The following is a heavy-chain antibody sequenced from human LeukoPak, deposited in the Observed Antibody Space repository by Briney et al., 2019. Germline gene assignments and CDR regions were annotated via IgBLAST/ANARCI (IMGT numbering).Heavy chain of an antibody. Sequence: SETLSLTCTVSGGSINNYYWSWVRQPPGQGLEWIAYIYYTGITNYNPSLKSRVTISVDTSQNQFSLKLSSVIAADTAVYYCARDRGSGGGFDYWGQGTLVTVSS. CDR2: IYYTGIT. CDR1: GGSINNYY. CDR3: ARDRGSGGGFDY. V-gene: IGHV4-59*01. J-gene: IGHJ4*02. D-gene: IGHD3-16*01.